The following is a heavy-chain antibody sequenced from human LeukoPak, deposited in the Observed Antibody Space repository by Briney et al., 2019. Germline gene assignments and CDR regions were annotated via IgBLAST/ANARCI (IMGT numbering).Heavy chain of an antibody. CDR1: GFTFSSFG. CDR3: TKDQSILWFAFDY. V-gene: IGHV3-30*18. J-gene: IGHJ4*02. CDR2: VSYDGENK. D-gene: IGHD3-10*01. Sequence: GRSLRLSCAASGFTFSSFGMHWVRQAPGKGLEWVVVVSYDGENKYYADSVKGRFTISRDNSKNTVHLQMNSLRPEDTAVYHCTKDQSILWFAFDYWGQGALVTVSS.